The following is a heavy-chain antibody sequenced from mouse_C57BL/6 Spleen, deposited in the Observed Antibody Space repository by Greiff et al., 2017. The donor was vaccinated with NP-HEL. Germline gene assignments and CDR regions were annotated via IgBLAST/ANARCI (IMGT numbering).Heavy chain of an antibody. CDR3: ARRLYYFDD. J-gene: IGHJ2*01. V-gene: IGHV1-26*01. CDR2: INPNNGGT. D-gene: IGHD3-3*01. CDR1: GYTFTDYY. Sequence: EVQLQQSGPELVKPGASVKISCKASGYTFTDYYMNWVKQSHGKSLEWIGDINPNNGGTSYNQKFKGKATFTVDKSNSTAYMKLHSLTSEDTAIYYCARRLYYFDDWGQGTTLTVSS.